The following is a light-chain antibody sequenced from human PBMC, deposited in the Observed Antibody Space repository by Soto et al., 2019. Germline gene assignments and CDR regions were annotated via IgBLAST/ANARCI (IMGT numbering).Light chain of an antibody. CDR3: CSYAGSSTLV. CDR2: EGS. CDR1: SNDVGSYNL. Sequence: QSVLTQPASASGSPGQSITISCTGTSNDVGSYNLVSWYQQHPGKAPKLMIYEGSKRPSGVSNRFSGSKSGNTASLTISGLQAEDEADYYCCSYAGSSTLVFGGGTKVTVL. J-gene: IGLJ2*01. V-gene: IGLV2-23*01.